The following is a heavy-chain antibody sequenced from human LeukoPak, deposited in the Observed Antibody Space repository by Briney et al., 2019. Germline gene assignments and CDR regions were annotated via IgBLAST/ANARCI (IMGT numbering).Heavy chain of an antibody. CDR1: GFTFSDYY. CDR2: IKQDGSEK. D-gene: IGHD4-23*01. Sequence: GGSLRLSCVASGFTFSDYYMSWVRQPPGKGLEWVANIKQDGSEKYYVDSVKGRFTISRDNAKNSLFLQMNSLRAEDAAVYYCAREVTPYYWGQGTLVTVSS. V-gene: IGHV3-7*01. J-gene: IGHJ4*02. CDR3: AREVTPYY.